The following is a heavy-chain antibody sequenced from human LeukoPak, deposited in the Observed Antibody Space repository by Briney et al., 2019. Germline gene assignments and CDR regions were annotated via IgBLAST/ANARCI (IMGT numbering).Heavy chain of an antibody. J-gene: IGHJ4*02. CDR2: ISGSGSTI. Sequence: GGSLRLSCEASGFSFSSYEMNWVRQAPGKGLEWVSYISGSGSTIYYADSVKGRFTISRDNAKNSLYLQMNSLRAEDTAVYYCAREYSSGWYFRRTFDYWGQGTLVTVSS. CDR3: AREYSSGWYFRRTFDY. CDR1: GFSFSSYE. D-gene: IGHD6-19*01. V-gene: IGHV3-48*03.